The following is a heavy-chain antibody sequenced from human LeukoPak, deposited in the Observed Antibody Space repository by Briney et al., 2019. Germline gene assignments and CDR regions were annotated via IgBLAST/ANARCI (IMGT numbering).Heavy chain of an antibody. CDR3: ARGWKYRFGFYFDY. Sequence: GASVKVSCKASGYTFTKYYIHWVRQAPGQGLEWMGIINPRGGSTIYSQKFQGRVTMATDTSTSTVYMEVRSLRSDDAAVYYCARGWKYRFGFYFDYWGQGTLVTVSS. V-gene: IGHV1-46*01. CDR1: GYTFTKYY. D-gene: IGHD5-18*01. CDR2: INPRGGST. J-gene: IGHJ4*02.